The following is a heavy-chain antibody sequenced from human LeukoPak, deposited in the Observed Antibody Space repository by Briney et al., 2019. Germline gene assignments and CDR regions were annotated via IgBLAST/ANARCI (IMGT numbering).Heavy chain of an antibody. D-gene: IGHD2-2*01. Sequence: GGSLRLSCSASGFTFSSYEMNWVRQAPGKGLQWVSDISSSGTTIYYADSVKGRFTISRDNAKNSLYLQMNSLRAEDTAVYYCARKYCSTTSCLFDNWGQGTLVTVSS. V-gene: IGHV3-48*03. CDR1: GFTFSSYE. CDR3: ARKYCSTTSCLFDN. CDR2: ISSSGTTI. J-gene: IGHJ4*02.